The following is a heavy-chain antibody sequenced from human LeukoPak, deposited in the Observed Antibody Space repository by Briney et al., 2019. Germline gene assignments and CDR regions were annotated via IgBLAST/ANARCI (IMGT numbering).Heavy chain of an antibody. J-gene: IGHJ4*02. D-gene: IGHD6-19*01. Sequence: GGSLRLSCAASGFTFDDYAMHWVRQAPGKGLEWVSGISWNSGSIGYADSVKGRFTISRDNAKNSLYLQMNSLRDEDTAVYYCASYGMSGSGWYYFDSWGQGILVTVSS. CDR1: GFTFDDYA. CDR3: ASYGMSGSGWYYFDS. V-gene: IGHV3-9*01. CDR2: ISWNSGSI.